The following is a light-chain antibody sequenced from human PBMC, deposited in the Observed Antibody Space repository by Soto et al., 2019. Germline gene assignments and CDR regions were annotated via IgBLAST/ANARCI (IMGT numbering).Light chain of an antibody. V-gene: IGKV3-20*01. CDR3: QQYGSSPL. CDR2: AAS. CDR1: QSVRRSQ. Sequence: EVVLTQSPGTLSLSPGKRPPLSCRASQSVRRSQLAWFKQKPGQAPRLLIYAASSRAAGIPDRLSGSGSGTESTLTISRLEPEDFAVYYCQQYGSSPLFGQGTRLEIK. J-gene: IGKJ5*01.